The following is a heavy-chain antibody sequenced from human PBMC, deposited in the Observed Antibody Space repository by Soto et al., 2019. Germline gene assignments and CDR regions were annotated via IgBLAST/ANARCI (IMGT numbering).Heavy chain of an antibody. J-gene: IGHJ5*02. V-gene: IGHV4-59*01. CDR3: AGDIGELRFLNHRRGFDP. Sequence: PSETLSLTCTVSGGSISSYYWSWIRQPPGKGLEWIGYIYYSGSTNYNPSLKSRVTISVDTSKNQFSLKLSSVTAADTAVYYCAGDIGELRFLNHRRGFDPWGQGTLVTVSS. CDR1: GGSISSYY. CDR2: IYYSGST. D-gene: IGHD3-3*01.